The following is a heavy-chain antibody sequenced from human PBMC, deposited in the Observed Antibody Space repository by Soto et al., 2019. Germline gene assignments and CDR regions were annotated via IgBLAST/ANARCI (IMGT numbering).Heavy chain of an antibody. J-gene: IGHJ4*02. Sequence: QVPLVQSGAEVKKPGASVKVSCKASGYTFTSYGISWVRQAPGQGLEWMGWISAYNGNTNYAQKLQGRVTMTTDTSTSTAYMELRSLRSDDTAVYYCARAKPLYCSGGSCYQYYFDYWGQGTLVTVSS. CDR3: ARAKPLYCSGGSCYQYYFDY. CDR1: GYTFTSYG. D-gene: IGHD2-15*01. CDR2: ISAYNGNT. V-gene: IGHV1-18*01.